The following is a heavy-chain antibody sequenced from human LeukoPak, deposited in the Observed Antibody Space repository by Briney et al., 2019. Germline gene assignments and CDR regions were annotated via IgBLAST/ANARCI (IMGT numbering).Heavy chain of an antibody. CDR3: ARVFRIQLRNYCYYYMDV. J-gene: IGHJ6*03. Sequence: GASVKVSCKASGYTFTSYGISWVRQAPGQGLEWMGWISAYNGNTNYAQKLQGRVTMTTDTSTSTAYMELRSLRSDDTAVYYCARVFRIQLRNYCYYYMDVWGKGTTVTVSS. CDR2: ISAYNGNT. V-gene: IGHV1-18*01. CDR1: GYTFTSYG. D-gene: IGHD5-18*01.